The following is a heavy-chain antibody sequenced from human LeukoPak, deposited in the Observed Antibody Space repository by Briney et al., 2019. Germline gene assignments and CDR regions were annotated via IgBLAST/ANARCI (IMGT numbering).Heavy chain of an antibody. J-gene: IGHJ4*02. D-gene: IGHD6-6*01. CDR3: ARHRAYSSSSPFDY. Sequence: ASVKVSCKASGYTFTDFYLHWVRQAPGQGLEWMGWINPNSGDTNYAQKFQARVTMTRDTSINTAYMELSGLKSDDTAVYFCARHRAYSSSSPFDYWGQGTLVTVSS. CDR2: INPNSGDT. CDR1: GYTFTDFY. V-gene: IGHV1-2*02.